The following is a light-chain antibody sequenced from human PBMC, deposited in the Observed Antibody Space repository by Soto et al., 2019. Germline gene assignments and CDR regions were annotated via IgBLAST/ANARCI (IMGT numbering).Light chain of an antibody. CDR2: GVS. CDR3: QQYGNSPLT. J-gene: IGKJ4*01. V-gene: IGKV3-20*01. CDR1: QSVRSDY. Sequence: EIVLTQSPDTLSLSPWQRATLSCMASQSVRSDYFAWYQQKPGQAPRVIIFGVSTRATGVPDRFSGSGSGTDFTLTISRLEPEDFALYYCQQYGNSPLTFGGGTKVDIK.